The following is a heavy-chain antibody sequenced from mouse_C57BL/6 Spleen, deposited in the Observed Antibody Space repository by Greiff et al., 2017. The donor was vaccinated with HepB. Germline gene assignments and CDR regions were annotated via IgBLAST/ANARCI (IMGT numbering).Heavy chain of an antibody. CDR3: ARNYYGSRGSYYAMDY. V-gene: IGHV1-81*01. CDR1: GYTFTSYG. D-gene: IGHD1-1*01. CDR2: IYPRSGNT. J-gene: IGHJ4*01. Sequence: QVQLQHSGAELARPGASVKLSCKASGYTFTSYGISWVKQRTGQGLEWIGEIYPRSGNTYYNEKFKGKATLTADKSSSTAYMELRSLTSEDSAVYFCARNYYGSRGSYYAMDYWGQGTSVTVSS.